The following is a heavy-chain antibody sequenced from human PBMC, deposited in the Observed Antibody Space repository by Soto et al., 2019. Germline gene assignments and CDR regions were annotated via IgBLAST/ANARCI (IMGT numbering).Heavy chain of an antibody. CDR2: ISAYNGNT. Sequence: AAVKVSCKACGCTFTRYGISWVRQAPGQGLEWMGWISAYNGNTNYAQKLQGRVTMTTDTSTSTAYMELRSLRSDDTAVYYCARVLRFLEWLSDYYYYGMDVWGQGTTVTVSS. D-gene: IGHD3-3*01. CDR1: GCTFTRYG. V-gene: IGHV1-18*01. CDR3: ARVLRFLEWLSDYYYYGMDV. J-gene: IGHJ6*02.